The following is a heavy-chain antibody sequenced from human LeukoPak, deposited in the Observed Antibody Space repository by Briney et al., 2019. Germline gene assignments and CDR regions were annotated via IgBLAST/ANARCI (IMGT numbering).Heavy chain of an antibody. CDR1: GYSFSTYW. CDR3: ARRSYSASYYDY. V-gene: IGHV5-51*01. CDR2: ISPGDSDT. J-gene: IGHJ4*02. D-gene: IGHD1-26*01. Sequence: GESLQISCKGSGYSFSTYWIGWVRQMPGKGLEWMGIISPGDSDTRYSPSFQGQVTISADKSISTAYLQWSSLKASDTAMYYCARRSYSASYYDYWGQGTLVTVSS.